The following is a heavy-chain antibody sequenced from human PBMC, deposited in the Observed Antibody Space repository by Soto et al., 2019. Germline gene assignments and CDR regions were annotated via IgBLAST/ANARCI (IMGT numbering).Heavy chain of an antibody. Sequence: EVQLLESGGGLVQPGGSLRLSCVASGFTFSYYTMSWVRQAPGKGLEWVSGISNSGDTIYYADSVKGRFTISRDNFKNARYLQMNSRLADDTVVHYCADRVPAPPHYGYYDMGVWGQWTTVNVSS. J-gene: IGHJ6*02. CDR2: ISNSGDTI. V-gene: IGHV3-23*01. CDR3: ADRVPAPPHYGYYDMGV. CDR1: GFTFSYYT. D-gene: IGHD2-2*01.